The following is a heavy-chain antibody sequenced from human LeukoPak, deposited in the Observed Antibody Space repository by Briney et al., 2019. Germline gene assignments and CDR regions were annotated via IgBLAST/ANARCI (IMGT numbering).Heavy chain of an antibody. CDR2: IKQDGSEK. V-gene: IGHV3-7*01. CDR3: ARDDGGNFDDAFDI. D-gene: IGHD4-23*01. CDR1: GFTFSSYW. Sequence: GGSLRLSCAASGFTFSSYWMNWVRQAPGKGLEWVANIKQDGSEKYYVESVRGRFTISRDNAKNSLYLQMNSLRAEDTAVYYCARDDGGNFDDAFDIWGQGTMVTVSP. J-gene: IGHJ3*02.